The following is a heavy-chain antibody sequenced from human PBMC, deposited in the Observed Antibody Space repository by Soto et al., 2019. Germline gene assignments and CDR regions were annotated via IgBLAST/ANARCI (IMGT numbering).Heavy chain of an antibody. CDR3: ARAFYVFLPGYTAPRVTYYSGRDV. Sequence: GGSLRLSCAASGFTFSSYAMIWVRQAPGKGLEWVSAISGSGGSTYYADSVKGRFTISRDNSKNTLYLQMNSLRAEDTAVYYYARAFYVFLPGYTAPRVTYYSGRDVWGKGPPV. V-gene: IGHV3-23*01. CDR2: ISGSGGST. D-gene: IGHD3-9*01. CDR1: GFTFSSYA. J-gene: IGHJ6*04.